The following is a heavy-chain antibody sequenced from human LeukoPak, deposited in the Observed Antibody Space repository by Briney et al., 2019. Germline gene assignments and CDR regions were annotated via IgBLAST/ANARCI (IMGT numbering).Heavy chain of an antibody. V-gene: IGHV4-34*01. CDR1: GGSFSGYY. J-gene: IGHJ4*02. D-gene: IGHD1-26*01. CDR3: AGITRRRVGATHY. Sequence: SETLSLTCAVYGGSFSGYYWSWIRPPPGKGLEWIGEINHSGSTNYNPSLKSRVTISVDTSKNQFSLKLSSVTAADTAVYYCAGITRRRVGATHYWGQGTLVTVSS. CDR2: INHSGST.